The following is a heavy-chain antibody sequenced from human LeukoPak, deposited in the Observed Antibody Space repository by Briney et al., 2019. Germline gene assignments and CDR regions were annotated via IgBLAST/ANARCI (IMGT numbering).Heavy chain of an antibody. D-gene: IGHD3-16*01. CDR2: ISSSSSYI. V-gene: IGHV3-21*01. CDR1: GFTFSSYS. J-gene: IGHJ4*02. CDR3: ARDRHGGSDFDY. Sequence: PGRSLRLSCAASGFTFSSYSMNWVRQAPGKGLEWVSSISSSSSYIYYADSVKGRFTISRDNAKNSLYLQMNSLRAEDTAVYYCARDRHGGSDFDYWGQGTLVTVSS.